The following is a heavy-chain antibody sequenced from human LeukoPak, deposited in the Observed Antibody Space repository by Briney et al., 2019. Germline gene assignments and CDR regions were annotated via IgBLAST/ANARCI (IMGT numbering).Heavy chain of an antibody. V-gene: IGHV4-59*12. CDR2: IYYSGST. CDR1: GGSISSYY. J-gene: IGHJ4*02. D-gene: IGHD6-13*01. Sequence: PSETLSLTCTVSGGSISSYYWSWIRQPPGKGLEWIGYIYYSGSTNYNPSLKSRVTISVDTSKNQFSLKLSSVTAADTAVYYCARAALAAGIPFYFDYWGQGTLVTVSS. CDR3: ARAALAAGIPFYFDY.